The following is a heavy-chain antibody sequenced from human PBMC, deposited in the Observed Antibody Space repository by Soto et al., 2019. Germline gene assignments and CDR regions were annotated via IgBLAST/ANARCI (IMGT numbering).Heavy chain of an antibody. J-gene: IGHJ4*02. CDR2: INPNSGGT. CDR3: ARDLYYYGSGNDY. V-gene: IGHV1-2*02. CDR1: GYTFTGYY. Sequence: ASVKVSCKASGYTFTGYYMHWVRQAPGQGLEWMGWINPNSGGTNYAQKFQGRVTMTRDTSISTAYMELSRLRSDDTAVYYCARDLYYYGSGNDYWGQGTLVTVSS. D-gene: IGHD3-10*01.